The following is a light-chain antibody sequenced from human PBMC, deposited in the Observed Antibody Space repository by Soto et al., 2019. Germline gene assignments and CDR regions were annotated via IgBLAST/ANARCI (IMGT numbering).Light chain of an antibody. V-gene: IGKV3-15*01. CDR2: GAS. J-gene: IGKJ4*01. CDR1: QSVSSN. CDR3: QQYNQWPVT. Sequence: IVMTQSPATLSVSPGERAILPCRASQSVSSNLAWYQQKPGQAPRILIYGASTRATDIPARFSGSGSGTEFTLTISSLQSEDFAVYYCQQYNQWPVTFGGGTKVEIK.